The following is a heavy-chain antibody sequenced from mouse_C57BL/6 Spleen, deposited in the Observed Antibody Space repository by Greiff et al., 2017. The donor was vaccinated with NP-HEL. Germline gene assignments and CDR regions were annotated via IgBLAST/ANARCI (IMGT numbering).Heavy chain of an antibody. D-gene: IGHD4-1*01. V-gene: IGHV5-4*01. J-gene: IGHJ2*01. CDR3: ARDTGTDYFDY. CDR1: GFTFSSYA. Sequence: EVQLVESGGGLVKPGGSLKLSCAASGFTFSSYAMSWVRQTPEKRLEWVATISDGGSYTYYPDNVKGRFTISRDNAKNNLYLQMSHLKSEDTAMYYCARDTGTDYFDYWGQGTTLTVSS. CDR2: ISDGGSYT.